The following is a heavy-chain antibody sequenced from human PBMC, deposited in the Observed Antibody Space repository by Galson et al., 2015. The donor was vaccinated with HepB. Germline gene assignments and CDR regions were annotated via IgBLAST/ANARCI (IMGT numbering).Heavy chain of an antibody. V-gene: IGHV3-11*01. J-gene: IGHJ5*02. D-gene: IGHD1-14*01. CDR2: ISGSGSSTI. Sequence: SLRLSCAASGFTFTDYSMSWIRQAPGKGLEWVSYISGSGSSTIFYANSVKGRFTISRDNAKNSVYLQMSSLRAEDAAVYYCARATLTGFDPWGQGTLVTVSS. CDR3: ARATLTGFDP. CDR1: GFTFTDYS.